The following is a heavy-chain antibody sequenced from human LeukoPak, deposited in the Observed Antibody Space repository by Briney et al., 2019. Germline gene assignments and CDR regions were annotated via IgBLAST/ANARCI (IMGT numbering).Heavy chain of an antibody. J-gene: IGHJ4*02. D-gene: IGHD6-13*01. CDR2: INPNSGGT. CDR1: GYTFTGYY. V-gene: IGHV1-2*02. Sequence: ASVKVSCKASGYTFTGYYMRWVRQAPGQGLEWMGWINPNSGGTNYAQKFQGRVTMTRDTSISTAYMELSRLRSDDTAVYYCARDRGYSSSYFDYWGQGTLVTVSS. CDR3: ARDRGYSSSYFDY.